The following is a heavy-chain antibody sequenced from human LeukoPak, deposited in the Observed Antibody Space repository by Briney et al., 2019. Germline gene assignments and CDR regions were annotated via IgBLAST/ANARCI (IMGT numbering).Heavy chain of an antibody. Sequence: ASVKVSCKASGCTCTSYGISWVRQAPRQGLEGMGWLSAYNGNTNYAQQLQGRVTITTATSTSTAYMELRSLRSDDTAVYYCAREGNYYDILTGFFDYWGQGTLVTVSS. CDR3: AREGNYYDILTGFFDY. D-gene: IGHD3-9*01. V-gene: IGHV1-18*01. CDR2: LSAYNGNT. CDR1: GCTCTSYG. J-gene: IGHJ4*02.